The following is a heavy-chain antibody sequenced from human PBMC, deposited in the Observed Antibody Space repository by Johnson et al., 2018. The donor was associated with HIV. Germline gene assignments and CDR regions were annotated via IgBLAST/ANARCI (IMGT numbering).Heavy chain of an antibody. CDR1: GFSSSRYA. D-gene: IGHD1-26*01. Sequence: VQLVESGGGLVQPGGSLRLSCAASGFSSSRYAMHWIRQATGKGLEWVSGINWNGDSTGYADSVKGRFTISRDNAKNSLYLQMNSLRAEDTALYYCARAYMSSGSYYDAFDIWGQGTMVTVSS. J-gene: IGHJ3*02. CDR2: INWNGDST. CDR3: ARAYMSSGSYYDAFDI. V-gene: IGHV3-20*04.